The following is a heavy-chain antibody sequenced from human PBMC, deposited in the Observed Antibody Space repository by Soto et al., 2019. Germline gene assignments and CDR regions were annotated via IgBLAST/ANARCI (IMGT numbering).Heavy chain of an antibody. CDR1: GFTFSSYW. V-gene: IGHV3-74*01. J-gene: IGHJ4*02. CDR3: ARDHRRDY. Sequence: EVQLVESGGDLVQPGGYLRLCCSASGFTFSSYWMHWVRQAPGKGLVWVSHINTDGSSSNYADSVKGRFTISRDNAKNTLYLQMNSLRTEDTAVYYCARDHRRDYWGQGTLVTVSS. CDR2: INTDGSSS.